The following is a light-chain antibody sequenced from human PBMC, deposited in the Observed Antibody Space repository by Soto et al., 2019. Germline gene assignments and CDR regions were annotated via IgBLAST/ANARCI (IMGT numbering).Light chain of an antibody. V-gene: IGKV3-20*01. CDR2: DAS. CDR3: QQYGSSIS. Sequence: AFTQSPATQSLSPGEKATLSCRTSQSVTANYLAWYLQIPGESPRLLIYDASNRATGIPARFSGSGSGTDFPLTISSLEPEDFAVYYCQQYGSSISFGQARLLEN. CDR1: QSVTANY. J-gene: IGKJ5*01.